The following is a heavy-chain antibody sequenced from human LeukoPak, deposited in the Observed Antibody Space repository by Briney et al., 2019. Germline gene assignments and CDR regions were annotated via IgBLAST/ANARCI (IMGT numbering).Heavy chain of an antibody. CDR2: INSDGSST. J-gene: IGHJ3*02. CDR3: ARDSWELLPPPREHDAFDI. Sequence: GGSLRLSCAASGFTFSSYWMHWVRQAPGKGLVWVSRINSDGSSTSYADSVKGRFTISRDNAKNTLYLQMNSLRAEDTAVYYCARDSWELLPPPREHDAFDIWGQGTMVTVSS. CDR1: GFTFSSYW. V-gene: IGHV3-74*01. D-gene: IGHD1-26*01.